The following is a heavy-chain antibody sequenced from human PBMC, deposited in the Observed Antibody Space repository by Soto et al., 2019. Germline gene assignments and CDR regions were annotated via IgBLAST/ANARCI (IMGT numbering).Heavy chain of an antibody. Sequence: PGGSLRLSCAASGFTFSSYAMSWVRQAPGKGLEWVSAISGSGGSTYYADSVKGRFTISRDNSKNTLYLQMNSLRAEDTAVYYRAKDSVPGYSSGWYGPAFDYWGQGTLVTVSS. J-gene: IGHJ4*02. CDR1: GFTFSSYA. V-gene: IGHV3-23*01. CDR3: AKDSVPGYSSGWYGPAFDY. CDR2: ISGSGGST. D-gene: IGHD6-19*01.